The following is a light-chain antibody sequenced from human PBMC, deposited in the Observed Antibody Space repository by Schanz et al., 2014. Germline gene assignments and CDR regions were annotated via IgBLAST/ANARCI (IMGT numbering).Light chain of an antibody. Sequence: QSALAQPPSASGSPGQSVTISCTGTSSDVGGYNYVSWYQQHPGKAPKLMIYEVNKRPSGVPDRFSGSKSGYTASLTISGLQTDDEADYYCCSFVGSWVFGGGTKVTVL. CDR2: EVN. V-gene: IGLV2-8*01. CDR1: SSDVGGYNY. CDR3: CSFVGSWV. J-gene: IGLJ3*02.